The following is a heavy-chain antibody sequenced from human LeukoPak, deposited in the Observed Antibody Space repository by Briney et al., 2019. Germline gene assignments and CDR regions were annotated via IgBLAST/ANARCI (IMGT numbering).Heavy chain of an antibody. V-gene: IGHV4-34*01. CDR2: INHSGST. D-gene: IGHD6-19*01. Sequence: GSLRLSCAVSGFTFRTYAMSWVRQAPGKGLEWIGGINHSGSTNYNPSLKSRVTISVDTSKNQFSLKLSPVTAADTAVYYCARALRSGTADYYMDVWGKGTTVTVSS. CDR1: GFTFRTYA. CDR3: ARALRSGTADYYMDV. J-gene: IGHJ6*03.